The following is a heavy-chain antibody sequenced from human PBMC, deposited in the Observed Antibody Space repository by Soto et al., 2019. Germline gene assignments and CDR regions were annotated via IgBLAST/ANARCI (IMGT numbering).Heavy chain of an antibody. CDR2: ISSSSSYI. CDR1: GFTFSSYS. CDR3: AREGEEKVVVPAATAYYYYYYMDV. Sequence: GGSLRLSCAASGFTFSSYSMNWVRQAPGKGLEWVSSISSSSSYIYYADSVKGRFTISRDNAKNSLYLQMNSLRAEDTAVYYCAREGEEKVVVPAATAYYYYYYMDVWGKGTTVTVSS. D-gene: IGHD2-2*01. V-gene: IGHV3-21*01. J-gene: IGHJ6*03.